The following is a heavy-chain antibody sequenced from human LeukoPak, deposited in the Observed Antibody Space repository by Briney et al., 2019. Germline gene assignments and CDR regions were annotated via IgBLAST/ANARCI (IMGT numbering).Heavy chain of an antibody. D-gene: IGHD4-11*01. CDR1: GGSISSGDYY. CDR3: ARDSGDYSAFDI. V-gene: IGHV4-61*08. J-gene: IGHJ3*02. Sequence: SETLSLTCTVSGGSISSGDYYWSWIRQPPGKGLEWIGYIYYSGSTNYNPSLKSRVTISVDTSKNQFSLKLSSVTAADTAVYYCARDSGDYSAFDIWGQGTMVTVSS. CDR2: IYYSGST.